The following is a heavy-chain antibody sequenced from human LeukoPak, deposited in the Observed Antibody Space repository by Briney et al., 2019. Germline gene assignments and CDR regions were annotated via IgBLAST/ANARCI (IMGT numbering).Heavy chain of an antibody. V-gene: IGHV1-8*01. CDR1: GYTFTSYD. D-gene: IGHD2-2*02. CDR3: ARMGLKYQLLYPDDAFDI. CDR2: MNPNSGNT. J-gene: IGHJ3*02. Sequence: ASVKVPCKGSGYTFTSYDINWVRQATGQGLEWMGWMNPNSGNTGYAQKFQGRVTMTRNTSISTAYMELSSLRSEDTAVYYCARMGLKYQLLYPDDAFDIWGQGTMVTVSS.